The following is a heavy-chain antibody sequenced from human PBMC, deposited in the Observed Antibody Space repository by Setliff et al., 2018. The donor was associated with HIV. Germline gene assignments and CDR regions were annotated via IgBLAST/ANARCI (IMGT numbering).Heavy chain of an antibody. D-gene: IGHD3-3*01. CDR3: ARDLGSITIFGVVIQGAFDM. J-gene: IGHJ3*02. CDR1: GYTFTDYY. V-gene: IGHV1-2*02. Sequence: GASVKVSCKASGYTFTDYYIHWVRQAPGQGLQWMGWVNPNSGGTNSAQEFQGRVTMTRNTSTSTVYMELSSLRFEDTAVYYCARDLGSITIFGVVIQGAFDMWGQGTMVTVSS. CDR2: VNPNSGGT.